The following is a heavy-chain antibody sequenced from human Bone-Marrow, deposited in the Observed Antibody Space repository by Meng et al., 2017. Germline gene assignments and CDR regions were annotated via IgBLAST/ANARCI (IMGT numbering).Heavy chain of an antibody. D-gene: IGHD2-15*01. CDR1: GYTFTSYG. V-gene: IGHV1-18*01. CDR2: ISAYNGNT. J-gene: IGHJ5*02. Sequence: ASVKVSCKASGYTFTSYGISLVRQAPGQGSEWMGWISAYNGNTNYAQKLQGRVTMTTDTSTSTAYIELRSLRADDTDVDYCARGPCSGGSCYVGNWFDPWGQGTLVTVSS. CDR3: ARGPCSGGSCYVGNWFDP.